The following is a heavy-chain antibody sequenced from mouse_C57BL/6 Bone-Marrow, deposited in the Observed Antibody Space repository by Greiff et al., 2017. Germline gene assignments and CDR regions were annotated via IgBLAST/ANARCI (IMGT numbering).Heavy chain of an antibody. V-gene: IGHV1-26*01. D-gene: IGHD2-5*01. J-gene: IGHJ3*01. CDR3: SRPPPGYKNYEGFAY. Sequence: EVQLQQSGPELVKPGASVKISCKASGYTFTDYYMNWVKQSHGKSLEWIGDINPNNGGTSYNQKFKGKATLTVDKSSSTAYMELRSLTSEDSAVYYCSRPPPGYKNYEGFAYWGQGTLVTVSA. CDR1: GYTFTDYY. CDR2: INPNNGGT.